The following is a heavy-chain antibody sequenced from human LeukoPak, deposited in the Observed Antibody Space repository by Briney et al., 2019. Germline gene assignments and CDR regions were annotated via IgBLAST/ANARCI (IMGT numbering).Heavy chain of an antibody. CDR3: ARERELGITDY. J-gene: IGHJ4*02. CDR2: INPNSGGT. Sequence: GASVKVSCKASGYTFTGCYMHWVRQAPGQGLEWMGRINPNSGGTNYAQKFQGRVTMTRDTSISTAYMELSRLRSDDTAVYYCARERELGITDYWGQGTLVTVSS. D-gene: IGHD7-27*01. V-gene: IGHV1-2*06. CDR1: GYTFTGCY.